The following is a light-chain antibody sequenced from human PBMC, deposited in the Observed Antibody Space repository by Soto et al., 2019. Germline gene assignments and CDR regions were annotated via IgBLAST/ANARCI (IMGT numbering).Light chain of an antibody. CDR1: HNIRSD. Sequence: EIVMTQSPATLSMSPGEGATLSCRASHNIRSDLAWYQHKPGLAPRLLIYGVSTRATGIPARFSGSGSGTEFTLTISSLQSEDFAVYYCQQYSIWRTFGQGTKVEIK. J-gene: IGKJ1*01. V-gene: IGKV3-15*01. CDR2: GVS. CDR3: QQYSIWRT.